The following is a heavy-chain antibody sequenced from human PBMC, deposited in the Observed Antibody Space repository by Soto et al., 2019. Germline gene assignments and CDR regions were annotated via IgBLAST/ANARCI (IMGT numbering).Heavy chain of an antibody. CDR2: ISYDGSRK. J-gene: IGHJ1*01. Sequence: QVQLVESGGGVVQPGRSLRISCAASGFSFSTYGMHWVRQAPGKGLEWVAIISYDGSRKHSVDSIRDRFTISRDNSGNIVYLQMNSLTSEVTAVYFCGKDLHPGRQNYHYGAGDWGQGILLTVSS. CDR3: GKDLHPGRQNYHYGAGD. CDR1: GFSFSTYG. D-gene: IGHD3-3*01. V-gene: IGHV3-30*18.